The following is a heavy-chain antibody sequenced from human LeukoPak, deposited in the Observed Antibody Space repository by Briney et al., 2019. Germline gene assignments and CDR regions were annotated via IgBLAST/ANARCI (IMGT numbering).Heavy chain of an antibody. Sequence: PGRSLRLSCAASGFTFDDYAMHWVRQAPGKGLEWVSGISWNSGSIGYADSVKGRFTISRDNAKNSLYLQMNSLRAEDTALYYCAKGFGYSYGSIDYWGQGTLVTVSS. CDR2: ISWNSGSI. V-gene: IGHV3-9*01. CDR1: GFTFDDYA. CDR3: AKGFGYSYGSIDY. D-gene: IGHD5-18*01. J-gene: IGHJ4*02.